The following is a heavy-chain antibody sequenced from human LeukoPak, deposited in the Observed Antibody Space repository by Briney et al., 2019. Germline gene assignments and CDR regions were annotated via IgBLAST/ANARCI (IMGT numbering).Heavy chain of an antibody. CDR2: INHSGST. V-gene: IGHV4-38-2*02. Sequence: SETLSLTCTVSGYSISSAYYWSWIRQPPGKGLEWIGEINHSGSTNYNPSLKSRVTISVDTSKNQFSLKLSSVTAADTAVYYCARVFYYDSSGYPDYWGQGTLVTVSS. D-gene: IGHD3-22*01. CDR1: GYSISSAYY. J-gene: IGHJ4*02. CDR3: ARVFYYDSSGYPDY.